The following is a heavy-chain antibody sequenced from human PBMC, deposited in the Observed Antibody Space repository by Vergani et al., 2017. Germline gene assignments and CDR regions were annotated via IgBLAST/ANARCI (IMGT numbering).Heavy chain of an antibody. D-gene: IGHD3-22*01. CDR3: ATSLWDSSGYYYPPRFDY. CDR2: IIPILGIA. J-gene: IGHJ4*02. Sequence: QVQLVQSGAEVKKPGSSVKVSCKASGGTFSSYTISWVRQAPGQGLEWMGRIIPILGIANYAQKFQGRVTITADKSTSTAYMEMSSLRSEDTAVYYCATSLWDSSGYYYPPRFDYWGQGTLVTVSS. V-gene: IGHV1-69*02. CDR1: GGTFSSYT.